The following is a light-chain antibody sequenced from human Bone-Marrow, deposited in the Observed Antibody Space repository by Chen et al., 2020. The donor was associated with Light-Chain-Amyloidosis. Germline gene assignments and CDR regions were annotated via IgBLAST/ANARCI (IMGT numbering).Light chain of an antibody. CDR2: RDT. Sequence: SYELTPPPSVSVSPGQTARITCSGDALPTKYAYWYQQKPGQAPVLVIHRDTERPSGLSERVSGSSSGTTATLTISGVQAEDEADYHCQSADSSGTYEGIFGGGTKLTVL. CDR3: QSADSSGTYEGI. CDR1: ALPTKY. V-gene: IGLV3-25*03. J-gene: IGLJ2*01.